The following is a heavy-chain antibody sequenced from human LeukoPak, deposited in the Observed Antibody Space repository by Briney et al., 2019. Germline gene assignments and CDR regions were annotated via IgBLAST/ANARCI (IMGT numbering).Heavy chain of an antibody. Sequence: GGSLRLSCAASGFTFTNHAMTWVRQAPGKGLEWVSAITGGGLSTYYADSVKGRFTVSRDNSRNTLYLQMNSLRAEDTAVYYCANLLVYFYYMDVWGKGTTVTVSS. V-gene: IGHV3-23*01. CDR1: GFTFTNHA. CDR3: ANLLVYFYYMDV. CDR2: ITGGGLST. J-gene: IGHJ6*03. D-gene: IGHD2-15*01.